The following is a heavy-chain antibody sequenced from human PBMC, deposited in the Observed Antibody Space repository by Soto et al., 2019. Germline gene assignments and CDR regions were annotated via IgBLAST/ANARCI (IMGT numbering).Heavy chain of an antibody. CDR3: ASRRDIVVVVAATHFDY. V-gene: IGHV4-34*01. CDR2: INHSGST. Sequence: SETPSLTCAVYGGSFSGYYWSWIRQPPGKGLEWIGEINHSGSTNYNPSLKSRVTISVDTSKNQFSLKLSSVTAADTAVYYCASRRDIVVVVAATHFDYWGQGTLVTVSS. D-gene: IGHD2-15*01. CDR1: GGSFSGYY. J-gene: IGHJ4*02.